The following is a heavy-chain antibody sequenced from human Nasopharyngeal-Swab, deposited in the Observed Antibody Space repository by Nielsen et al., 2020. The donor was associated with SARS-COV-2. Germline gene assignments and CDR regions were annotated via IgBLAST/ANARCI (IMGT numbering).Heavy chain of an antibody. J-gene: IGHJ6*02. CDR2: IDVGGIST. Sequence: WVRQCAGKGLVWVSHIDVGGISTNYADSVQGRFTISRDNAKNTLSLQMNSLRDEDSAIYYCTRGGFSHSMDVWGQGTTVTVSS. CDR3: TRGGFSHSMDV. V-gene: IGHV3-74*01. D-gene: IGHD3-10*01.